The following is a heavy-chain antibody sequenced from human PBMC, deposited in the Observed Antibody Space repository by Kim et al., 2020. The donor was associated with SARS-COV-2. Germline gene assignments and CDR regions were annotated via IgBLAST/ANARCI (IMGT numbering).Heavy chain of an antibody. CDR2: ISFDGSNK. J-gene: IGHJ4*02. V-gene: IGHV3-30*04. CDR3: GGAGY. Sequence: GGSLRLSCAASGFALSDYVMHWVRQAPGKGLEWLAVISFDGSNKYYADSVKGRFTISRDNFKNTLYLQMNSLSSEDTAVYFCGGAGYWGQGTLVTVSS. CDR1: GFALSDYV.